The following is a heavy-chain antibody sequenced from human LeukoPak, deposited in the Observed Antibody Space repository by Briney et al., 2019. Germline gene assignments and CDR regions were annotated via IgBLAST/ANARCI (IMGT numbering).Heavy chain of an antibody. Sequence: GGSLRLSCAASGFTFSNYAMHWVRQAPGKGLVWVSRINSYGINTSYADSGKGRFTISRDNAKNTLNLQMNSLRAEDTAVYYCARDLGQYYDTSDNWFDPWGQGTLVTVSS. CDR1: GFTFSNYA. V-gene: IGHV3-74*01. CDR3: ARDLGQYYDTSDNWFDP. CDR2: INSYGINT. J-gene: IGHJ5*02. D-gene: IGHD3-22*01.